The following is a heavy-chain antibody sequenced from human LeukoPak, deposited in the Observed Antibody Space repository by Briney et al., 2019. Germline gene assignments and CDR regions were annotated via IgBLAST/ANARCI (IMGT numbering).Heavy chain of an antibody. J-gene: IGHJ5*02. CDR3: ARDGSSSWYGQGYWFDP. V-gene: IGHV3-7*03. D-gene: IGHD6-13*01. Sequence: PGGSLRLSCAASGFTFSSYWMSWVRQAPGKGLEWVANIKQDGSEKYYVDSVKGRFTISRDNAKNSLYLQMNSLRAEDTAVYYCARDGSSSWYGQGYWFDPWGQGTLVTVSS. CDR1: GFTFSSYW. CDR2: IKQDGSEK.